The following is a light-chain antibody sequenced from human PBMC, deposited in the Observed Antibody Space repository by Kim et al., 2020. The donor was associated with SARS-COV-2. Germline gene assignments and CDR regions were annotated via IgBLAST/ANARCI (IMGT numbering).Light chain of an antibody. CDR2: KNN. J-gene: IGLJ3*02. V-gene: IGLV1-47*01. CDR3: ASWNGNSWV. CDR1: SLNNGSNY. Sequence: ELTQPPSVSGPPGQAVTMSCSGGSLNNGSNYVYWYQQFPGTAPKLLIYKNNLRPSGVPDRFSGSKAGTSASLAISGLRSEDEADYYCASWNGNSWVFGGGTKVTVL.